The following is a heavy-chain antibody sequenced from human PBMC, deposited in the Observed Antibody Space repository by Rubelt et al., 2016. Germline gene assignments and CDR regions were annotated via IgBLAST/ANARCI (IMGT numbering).Heavy chain of an antibody. V-gene: IGHV1-46*01. D-gene: IGHD1-1*01. Sequence: QVQLVQSGAEVKKPGASVKVSCKASGYTFSSYAISWVRQAPGQGLEWMGIINPSGGSTSYAQKFQGRVTMTEDTSTDTAYMELSSLRSEDTAVYYCARALEGDFDYWGQGTLVTVSS. CDR2: INPSGGST. J-gene: IGHJ4*02. CDR3: ARALEGDFDY. CDR1: GYTFSSYA.